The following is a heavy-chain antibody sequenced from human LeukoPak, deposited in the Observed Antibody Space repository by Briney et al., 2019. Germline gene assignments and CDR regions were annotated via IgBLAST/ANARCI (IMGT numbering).Heavy chain of an antibody. CDR3: ASPRGGILTDYHRLDY. CDR2: IYYSGST. J-gene: IGHJ4*02. D-gene: IGHD3-9*01. CDR1: GGSISTNGYY. Sequence: SETLSLTCSVSGGSISTNGYYWGWIRRPPGKGLEWIGSIYYSGSTYYNPSLKSRVTISVDTSKNQFSLKLSSVTAADTAVYYCASPRGGILTDYHRLDYWGQGTLVTVSS. V-gene: IGHV4-39*01.